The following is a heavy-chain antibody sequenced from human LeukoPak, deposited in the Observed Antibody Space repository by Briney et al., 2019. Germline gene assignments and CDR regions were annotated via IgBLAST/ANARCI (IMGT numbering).Heavy chain of an antibody. Sequence: SETLSLTCTVSGGSISSDHWNCVRQPPGKGLECIGYINYSGSTNYNPSLRSRVTISVDTSKNHFSLRLSSVTAADTAVYYCARDRGRGYFDYWGQGTLVTVSS. CDR1: GGSISSDH. V-gene: IGHV4-59*12. CDR2: INYSGST. D-gene: IGHD2-15*01. CDR3: ARDRGRGYFDY. J-gene: IGHJ4*02.